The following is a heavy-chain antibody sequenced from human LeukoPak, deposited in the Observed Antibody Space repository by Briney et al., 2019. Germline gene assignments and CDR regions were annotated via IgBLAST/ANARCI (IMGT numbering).Heavy chain of an antibody. CDR1: GGSISSSNW. D-gene: IGHD1-26*01. Sequence: PSETLSLTCAVSGGSISSSNWWSWVRQPPGKGLEWIGEIYHSGSTNYNPSLKSRVTISVDKSKNRFSLKLSSVTAADTAVYYCAKEKGEWERTAEIDYWGQGTLVTVSS. V-gene: IGHV4-4*02. CDR2: IYHSGST. CDR3: AKEKGEWERTAEIDY. J-gene: IGHJ4*02.